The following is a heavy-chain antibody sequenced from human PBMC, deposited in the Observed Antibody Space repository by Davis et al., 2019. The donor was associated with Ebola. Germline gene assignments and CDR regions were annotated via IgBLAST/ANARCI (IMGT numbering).Heavy chain of an antibody. Sequence: SETLSLTCTVSGYSISSGYYWGWIRPPPGKGLEWIGSIYHSGSTYYNPSLKSRVTISVDTSKNQFSLKLSSVTAADTAVYYCARRRITMIVATDPWGQGTLVTVSS. CDR3: ARRRITMIVATDP. J-gene: IGHJ5*02. CDR2: IYHSGST. D-gene: IGHD3-22*01. CDR1: GYSISSGYY. V-gene: IGHV4-38-2*02.